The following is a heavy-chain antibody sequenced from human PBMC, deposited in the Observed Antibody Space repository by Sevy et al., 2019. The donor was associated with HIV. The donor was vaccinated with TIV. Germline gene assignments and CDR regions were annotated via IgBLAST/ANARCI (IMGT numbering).Heavy chain of an antibody. V-gene: IGHV3-30*02. CDR2: IRYDGSNK. D-gene: IGHD3-16*01. CDR1: GFTFSSYG. Sequence: GGSLRLSCAASGFTFSSYGMHWVRLAPGKGLEWVAFIRYDGSNKDYADSVKGRFTISRDNSKNTLYLQMNSLRAEDTAVYYCAKEGYVVWGQGTMVTVSS. J-gene: IGHJ3*01. CDR3: AKEGYVV.